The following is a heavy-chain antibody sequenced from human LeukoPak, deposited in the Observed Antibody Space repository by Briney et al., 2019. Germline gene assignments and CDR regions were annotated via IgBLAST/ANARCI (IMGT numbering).Heavy chain of an antibody. CDR1: GGSISSYY. Sequence: SETLSLTCTVSGGSISSYYWSGIRQPPGKGLEWIGYIYYSGSTNYNPSLKSRVTISVDTSKNQFSLKLSSVTAADTAVYYCARGKQLVGYYYYYGMDVWGQGTTVTVSS. CDR3: ARGKQLVGYYYYYGMDV. CDR2: IYYSGST. V-gene: IGHV4-59*12. D-gene: IGHD6-13*01. J-gene: IGHJ6*02.